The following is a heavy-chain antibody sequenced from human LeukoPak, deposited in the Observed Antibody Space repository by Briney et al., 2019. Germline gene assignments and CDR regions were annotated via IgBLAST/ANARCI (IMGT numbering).Heavy chain of an antibody. J-gene: IGHJ4*02. CDR3: ARLVGDDSSGYYQTYFDY. V-gene: IGHV3-48*04. Sequence: GGSLRLSCAASGFTFRNYWVSWVRQAPGKGLEWVSYISSSGSTIYYADSVKGRFTISRDNAKNSLYLQMNSLRAEDTAVYYCARLVGDDSSGYYQTYFDYWGQGTLVTVSS. CDR1: GFTFRNYW. D-gene: IGHD3-22*01. CDR2: ISSSGSTI.